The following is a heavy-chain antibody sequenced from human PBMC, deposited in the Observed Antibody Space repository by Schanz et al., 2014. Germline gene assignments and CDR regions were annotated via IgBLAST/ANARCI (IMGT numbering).Heavy chain of an antibody. CDR3: VRDKEGFVAVAGRAPFDY. D-gene: IGHD6-19*01. J-gene: IGHJ4*02. CDR1: GFTFSSYG. V-gene: IGHV3-33*01. Sequence: QVQLVESGGGVVQPGRSLRLSCAASGFTFSSYGMHWVRQAPGKGLEWVALISYDGSSKNHADSVQGRFTISRDNSKNALYLQMDSLRAEDTAVYYCVRDKEGFVAVAGRAPFDYWGQGSLVTVSS. CDR2: ISYDGSSK.